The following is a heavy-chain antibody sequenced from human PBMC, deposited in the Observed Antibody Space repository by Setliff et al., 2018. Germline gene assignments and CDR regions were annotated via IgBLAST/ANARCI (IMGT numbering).Heavy chain of an antibody. CDR2: IGHTGSI. V-gene: IGHV4-38-2*02. D-gene: IGHD2-21*02. CDR1: GYSISSGYI. CDR3: ARDLGHGGDSDY. Sequence: SETLSLTCTVSGYSISSGYIWGWIRQPPEKGLEWVGNIGHTGSINYNPSLKSRLTISRDTSKNQVSLKLNSVTATDTAVYYCARDLGHGGDSDYWGQGILVTVS. J-gene: IGHJ4*02.